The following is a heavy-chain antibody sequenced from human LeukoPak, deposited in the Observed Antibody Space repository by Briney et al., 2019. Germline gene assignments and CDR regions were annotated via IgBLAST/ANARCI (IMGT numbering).Heavy chain of an antibody. D-gene: IGHD2-2*01. Sequence: PGGSLRLSCAASGFTFSSYWMNWVRQAPGKGLVWVSRIASDGSSTTYADSVKGRFSISRDNSKNTLYLQMNSLRAEDTAVYYCAKVGYCSSTSCYGRAYWGQGTLVTVSS. V-gene: IGHV3-74*01. CDR2: IASDGSST. J-gene: IGHJ4*02. CDR3: AKVGYCSSTSCYGRAY. CDR1: GFTFSSYW.